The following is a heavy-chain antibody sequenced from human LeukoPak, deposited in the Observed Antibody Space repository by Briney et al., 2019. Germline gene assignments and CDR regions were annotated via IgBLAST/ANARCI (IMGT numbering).Heavy chain of an antibody. D-gene: IGHD6-19*01. V-gene: IGHV5-51*01. J-gene: IGHJ4*02. CDR2: IYPGDSDT. Sequence: HGESLKISCEASGYTFTDHWIGWVRQMPGKGLEWMGIIYPGDSDTRYSPSFQGQVTISADKSISTAYLQWRNLQAPDTAMYYCARGDNSGWYFFDYWGQGTLVTVSS. CDR1: GYTFTDHW. CDR3: ARGDNSGWYFFDY.